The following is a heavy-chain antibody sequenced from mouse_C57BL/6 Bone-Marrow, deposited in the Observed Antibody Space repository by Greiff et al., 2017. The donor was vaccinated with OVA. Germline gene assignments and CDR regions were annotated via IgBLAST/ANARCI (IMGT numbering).Heavy chain of an antibody. CDR3: ARTGDDEYYLDY. Sequence: QVQLQQPGAELVKPGASVKLSCTASGYTFTSYCITWVKQRPGQGLEWIGDIYPGSGSTNYTEKFKSKATLTVDTSSSTAYMQLSSLTSEDSAVYYCARTGDDEYYLDYWGQGTTLTVSS. CDR2: IYPGSGST. CDR1: GYTFTSYC. V-gene: IGHV1-55*01. D-gene: IGHD2-12*01. J-gene: IGHJ2*01.